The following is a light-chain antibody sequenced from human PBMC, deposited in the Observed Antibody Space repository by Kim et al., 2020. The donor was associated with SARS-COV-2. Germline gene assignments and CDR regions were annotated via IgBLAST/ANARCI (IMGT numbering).Light chain of an antibody. CDR2: TAS. CDR3: QQTSSAPRT. J-gene: IGKJ1*01. CDR1: QDISRY. Sequence: DIQMTQSPSSLSASVGDRVTITCRASQDISRYLNWYQQKPGKAPKLLIYTASSLQSGVPSRFTVSGSETDFTLTITSLQPEGFATYYWQQTSSAPRTIGQGTKVDIK. V-gene: IGKV1-39*01.